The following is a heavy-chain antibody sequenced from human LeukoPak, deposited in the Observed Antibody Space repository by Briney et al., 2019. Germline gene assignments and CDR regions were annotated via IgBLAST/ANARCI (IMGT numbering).Heavy chain of an antibody. D-gene: IGHD2/OR15-2a*01. V-gene: IGHV3-74*01. J-gene: IGHJ6*02. Sequence: GGPLRLSCAASEFLFSSYWMHWVRQVPGGGQLWVSRIDSDGSPTTYADSVEGRFTVSRDNAKNTLYLQMSYLRAEDTAVYYCARESRQYWSVGALDVWGQGTTVTVSS. CDR1: EFLFSSYW. CDR2: IDSDGSPT. CDR3: ARESRQYWSVGALDV.